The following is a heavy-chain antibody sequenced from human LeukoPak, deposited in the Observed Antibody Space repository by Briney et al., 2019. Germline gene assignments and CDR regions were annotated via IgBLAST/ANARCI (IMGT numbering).Heavy chain of an antibody. Sequence: GGSLRLSCAASGITFSTAWMSWYRQAPGKGLEWVGRIKSKIGGATADYAAPVKDRFTISRDDSKNTLYLQMDSLKTEDTAVYYCATDRAWFDPWGQGTLVTVSS. J-gene: IGHJ5*02. CDR2: IKSKIGGATA. CDR3: ATDRAWFDP. D-gene: IGHD3-10*01. V-gene: IGHV3-15*01. CDR1: GITFSTAW.